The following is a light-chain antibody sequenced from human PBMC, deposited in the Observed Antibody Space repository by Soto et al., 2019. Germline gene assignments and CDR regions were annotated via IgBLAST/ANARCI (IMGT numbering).Light chain of an antibody. V-gene: IGLV2-14*03. Sequence: QSALTQPASVSGSPVQSITISCTGTSSDVGGYNYVSWYQQHPGKAPKLMIYDFNSRPSGVSNRFSGSKSGNTASLTISGLQAEDEADYYCSSYTSSGTRVFGAGTKLTVL. CDR1: SSDVGGYNY. J-gene: IGLJ1*01. CDR2: DFN. CDR3: SSYTSSGTRV.